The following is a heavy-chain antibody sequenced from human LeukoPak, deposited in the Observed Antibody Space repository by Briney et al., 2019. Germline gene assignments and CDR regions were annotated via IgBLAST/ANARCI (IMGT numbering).Heavy chain of an antibody. CDR2: MNPNSGNT. J-gene: IGHJ6*02. Sequence: PGASVKVSCKASGYTFTSYDINWVRQATGQGLEWMGWMNPNSGNTGYAQNLQGRVTMTRNTYISTAYMELSSLRSEDTAVYYCATSSGSYLYYYYGMDVWGQGTTVTVSS. CDR3: ATSSGSYLYYYYGMDV. D-gene: IGHD1-26*01. V-gene: IGHV1-8*01. CDR1: GYTFTSYD.